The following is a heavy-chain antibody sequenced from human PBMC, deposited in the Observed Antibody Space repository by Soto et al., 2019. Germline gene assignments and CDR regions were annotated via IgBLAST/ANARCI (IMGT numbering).Heavy chain of an antibody. V-gene: IGHV3-33*01. J-gene: IGHJ5*02. D-gene: IGHD1-26*01. CDR3: ARGQGGYYHWSAT. Sequence: QVQLVESGGGVVQPGRSLRLSCAASGFTFSSYGMHWVRQAPGKGLEWVAVIWHDGRNKYYADSVKGRFTTSRDNSKNTLYLQVDSLRAADTSVYYCARGQGGYYHWSATWGQGTLVTVSS. CDR2: IWHDGRNK. CDR1: GFTFSSYG.